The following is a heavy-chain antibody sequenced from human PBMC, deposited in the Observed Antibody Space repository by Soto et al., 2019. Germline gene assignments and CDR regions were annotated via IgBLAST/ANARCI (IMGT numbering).Heavy chain of an antibody. CDR2: IYYSGST. CDR1: GGSISSYY. J-gene: IGHJ6*03. CDR3: ARRVAGTGYYYYYYMDV. V-gene: IGHV4-59*08. Sequence: SEMLSLTCTVAGGSISSYYWSWIRQPPGKGLEWIGNIYYSGSTNYNPSLKSRVTISVDTSKNQFSLKLSSVTAADTAVYYCARRVAGTGYYYYYYMDVWGKGTTVTVSS. D-gene: IGHD6-19*01.